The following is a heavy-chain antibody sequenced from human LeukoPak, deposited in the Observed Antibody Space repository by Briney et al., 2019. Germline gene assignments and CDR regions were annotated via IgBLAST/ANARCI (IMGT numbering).Heavy chain of an antibody. Sequence: WASVKVSCKASGYTFTSYGISWVRQAPGQGLEWMGWISAYNGNTNYAQKLQGRVTMTTDTSTSTAYMELRSLRSDDTAVYYCARDRPDCGGDCYILRLDYYYGMDVWGQGTTVTVSS. CDR2: ISAYNGNT. CDR3: ARDRPDCGGDCYILRLDYYYGMDV. V-gene: IGHV1-18*01. D-gene: IGHD2-21*02. CDR1: GYTFTSYG. J-gene: IGHJ6*02.